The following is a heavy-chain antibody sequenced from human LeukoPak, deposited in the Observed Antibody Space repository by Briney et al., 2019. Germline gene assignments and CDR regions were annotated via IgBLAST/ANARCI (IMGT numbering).Heavy chain of an antibody. CDR3: ARESYYDSSGLDY. Sequence: PGGSLRLSCVASGFPFSSYWMTWVRQAPGKGLEWVAVIWYDGSNKYYADSVKGRFTISRDNSKNTLYLQMNSLRAEDTAVYYCARESYYDSSGLDYWGQGTLVTVSS. V-gene: IGHV3-33*08. CDR1: GFPFSSYW. CDR2: IWYDGSNK. D-gene: IGHD3-22*01. J-gene: IGHJ4*02.